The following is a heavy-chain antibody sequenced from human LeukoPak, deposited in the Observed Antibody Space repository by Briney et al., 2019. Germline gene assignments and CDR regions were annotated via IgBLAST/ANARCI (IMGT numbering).Heavy chain of an antibody. CDR3: ANGWSPDY. D-gene: IGHD2-15*01. CDR1: GFTFSSYA. Sequence: HPGRSLRLSCAASGFTFSSYAMSWVRQAPGKGLEWVSGISGSGGSTYYADSVKGRFTIFRDNSKNTLYLQMNSLRAEDTAVYHCANGWSPDYWGRGTLVTVSS. CDR2: ISGSGGST. J-gene: IGHJ4*02. V-gene: IGHV3-23*01.